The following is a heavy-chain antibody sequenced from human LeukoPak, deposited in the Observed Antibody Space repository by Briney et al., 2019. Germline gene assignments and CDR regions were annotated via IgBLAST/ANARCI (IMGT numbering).Heavy chain of an antibody. D-gene: IGHD3-22*01. CDR2: ISGSGSST. CDR3: ARGAAITSYYESSGYYPLGY. V-gene: IGHV3-53*01. CDR1: GFTVSGNY. Sequence: GGSLRLSCAVSGFTVSGNYMSWVRQAPGKGLEWVSAISGSGSSTYYADSVKGRFTISRDNSKNTLFLQMNSLKTEDTAVYYCARGAAITSYYESSGYYPLGYWGQGSLVTVSS. J-gene: IGHJ4*02.